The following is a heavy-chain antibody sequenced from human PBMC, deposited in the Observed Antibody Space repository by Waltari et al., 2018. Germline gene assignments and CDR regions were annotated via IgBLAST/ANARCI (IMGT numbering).Heavy chain of an antibody. D-gene: IGHD3-9*01. V-gene: IGHV3-21*01. Sequence: EVQLVESGGGLVKPGGSLRLSCAASGFTFGRYSMTWVRQAPGKGLEWVSSISSSSSYIYYAYSVKVRFTISRDNAKNSLDLQMNSLGAEDTAVYYCARATSVGITIFCDYWGQGTLVTVSS. CDR2: ISSSSSYI. J-gene: IGHJ4*02. CDR1: GFTFGRYS. CDR3: ARATSVGITIFCDY.